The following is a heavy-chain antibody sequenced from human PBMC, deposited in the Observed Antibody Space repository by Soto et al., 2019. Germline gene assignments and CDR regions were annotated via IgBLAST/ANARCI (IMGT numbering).Heavy chain of an antibody. J-gene: IGHJ4*02. D-gene: IGHD6-19*01. CDR1: GFTFNNYA. CDR2: TSYDEKNK. CDR3: ARAYSSGWSLPFDY. Sequence: QVQLVESGGGVVQPGRSLRLSCAASGFTFNNYAMHWVRQAPGKGLEWVAVTSYDEKNKYHTDSVKGRFTISRDNSKNTLYLQMDNLRTEDTAVYYCARAYSSGWSLPFDYWGQGTLVTVSS. V-gene: IGHV3-30*04.